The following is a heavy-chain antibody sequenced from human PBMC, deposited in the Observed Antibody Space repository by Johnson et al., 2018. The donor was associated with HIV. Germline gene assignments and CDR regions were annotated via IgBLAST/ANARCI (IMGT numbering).Heavy chain of an antibody. V-gene: IGHV3-30*18. CDR2: ISYDGSNK. CDR3: AKEDWMPI. Sequence: QVQLVESGGGVVQPGRSLRLSCATSGFTFSNFGMHWVRQAPGKGLEWVAVISYDGSNKYYADSVKGRFTISRDNSKNTLYLQMNSLRAEETAVYYCAKEDWMPIWGQGTMVTVSS. D-gene: IGHD3/OR15-3a*01. J-gene: IGHJ3*02. CDR1: GFTFSNFG.